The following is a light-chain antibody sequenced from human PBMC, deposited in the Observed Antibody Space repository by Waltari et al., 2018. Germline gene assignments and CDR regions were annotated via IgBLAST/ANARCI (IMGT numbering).Light chain of an antibody. Sequence: SCRASQSIRKYLAWYQQKPGQSPTLLMFDASSRATGIPDRFSGSGSGTDFSLTISRLEPEDVAVYYCQKYGTLPATFGQGTKVEIK. V-gene: IGKV3-20*01. J-gene: IGKJ1*01. CDR2: DAS. CDR3: QKYGTLPAT. CDR1: QSIRKY.